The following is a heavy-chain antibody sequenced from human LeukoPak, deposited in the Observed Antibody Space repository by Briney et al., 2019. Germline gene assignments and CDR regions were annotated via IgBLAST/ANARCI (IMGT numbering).Heavy chain of an antibody. CDR2: VYYSGST. V-gene: IGHV4-59*01. Sequence: SETLSLTCTVSSGSISTYYLSWIRQPPGKGLEWIGYVYYSGSTSYSPSLKSRVTISGDTSKNQFSLKLSSVTAADTAVYYCASVARQYSLYYFDYWGQGTLVTVSS. CDR3: ASVARQYSLYYFDY. CDR1: SGSISTYY. D-gene: IGHD5-12*01. J-gene: IGHJ4*02.